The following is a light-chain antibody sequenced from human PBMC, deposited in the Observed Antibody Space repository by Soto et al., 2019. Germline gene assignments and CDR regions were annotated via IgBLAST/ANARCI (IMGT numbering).Light chain of an antibody. J-gene: IGLJ1*01. CDR1: SSNIGSNT. V-gene: IGLV1-44*01. Sequence: QSVLTQPPSASGTPGQRVTISCSGSSSNIGSNTVNWYQQLPGTAPKLLMYGNNQRPSGVPDRFSGSKSGTSASLAISGLQSEDEADYYCEAWDDSRNGFSVFGTGTKLTVL. CDR3: EAWDDSRNGFSV. CDR2: GNN.